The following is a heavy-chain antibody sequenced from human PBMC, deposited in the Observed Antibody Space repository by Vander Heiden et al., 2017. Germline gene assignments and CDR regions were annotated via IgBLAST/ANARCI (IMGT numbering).Heavy chain of an antibody. V-gene: IGHV5-10-1*03. D-gene: IGHD2-15*01. CDR2: IDTSDSNT. CDR1: GYTFTHYW. Sequence: EVQLVQSGAEVKKPGESLRISCKASGYTFTHYWITWVRQVPGKGLEWMGRIDTSDSNTNYGPSFQGHVTMSVDKPLTTAYLQWSSLEASDTAMYYCARQGLCSGMNCVDYWGQGTLVFVSS. J-gene: IGHJ4*02. CDR3: ARQGLCSGMNCVDY.